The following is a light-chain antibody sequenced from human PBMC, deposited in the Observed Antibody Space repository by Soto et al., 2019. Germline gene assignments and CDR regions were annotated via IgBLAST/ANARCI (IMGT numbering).Light chain of an antibody. CDR1: QSVTTN. CDR3: QHRNYWLP. V-gene: IGKV3-15*01. CDR2: GAS. J-gene: IGKJ4*01. Sequence: EVVMTQSPATLSVSPGERATLSCRASQSVTTNMAWYQQKPGQAPRLLIYGASTRATGIPARFSGSGSGTDFTLTISSLEPEDFAVYYCQHRNYWLPFGGGTKVDIK.